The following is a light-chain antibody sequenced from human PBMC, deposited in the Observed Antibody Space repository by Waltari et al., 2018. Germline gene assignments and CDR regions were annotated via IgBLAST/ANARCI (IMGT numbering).Light chain of an antibody. CDR2: AAS. CDR1: QDIYNW. V-gene: IGKV1-12*01. Sequence: DSQMTQPPSSLSASVGDKVTITCRASQDIYNWLAWYQKKPGTAPKLLIYAASTLQSGVPSRFSGSGSGTDYTLTISSLQSEDYATYYCQQGYNTPHSFGQGTKVEIK. J-gene: IGKJ2*03. CDR3: QQGYNTPHS.